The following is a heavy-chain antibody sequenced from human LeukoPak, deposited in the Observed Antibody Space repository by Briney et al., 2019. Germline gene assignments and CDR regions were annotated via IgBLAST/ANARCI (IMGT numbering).Heavy chain of an antibody. CDR1: GFTFSSFA. CDR2: ISSNGGST. V-gene: IGHV3-64*01. Sequence: GGSLRLSCAASGFTFSSFALQWVRQAPGKGLEYVSAISSNGGSTNYANSVKGRFIISRDNSKNTLYLQMGSLRAEDMAVYYCARVSSYGTFDYWGQGTLVTVSS. J-gene: IGHJ4*02. CDR3: ARVSSYGTFDY. D-gene: IGHD5-18*01.